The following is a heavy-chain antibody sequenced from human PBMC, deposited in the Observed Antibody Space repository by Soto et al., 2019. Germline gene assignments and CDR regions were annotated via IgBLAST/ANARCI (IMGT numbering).Heavy chain of an antibody. V-gene: IGHV3-23*01. CDR1: GFTFSSYA. CDR3: AKDGEGYYDSSGYT. J-gene: IGHJ5*02. CDR2: ISGSGGST. Sequence: LRLSCAASGFTFSSYAMSWVRQAPGKGLEWVSAISGSGGSTYYADSVKGRFTISRDNSKNTLYLQMNSLRAEDTAVYYCAKDGEGYYDSSGYTWGQGTLVTVSS. D-gene: IGHD3-22*01.